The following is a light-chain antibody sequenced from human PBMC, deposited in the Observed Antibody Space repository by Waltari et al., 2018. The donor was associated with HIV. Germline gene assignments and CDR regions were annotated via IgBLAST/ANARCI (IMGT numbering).Light chain of an antibody. CDR2: RDK. CDR1: TLSKEY. Sequence: SYGLTQPPSVSVSPGQTARITCSGDTLSKEYGYWSQQKPGQAPVLLIYRDKERSSGIPKRFSGSSSGTTVTLAISGVQAEDEADYYCLSSDSRGVHKFFGGGTKLTVL. CDR3: LSSDSRGVHKF. J-gene: IGLJ2*01. V-gene: IGLV3-25*03.